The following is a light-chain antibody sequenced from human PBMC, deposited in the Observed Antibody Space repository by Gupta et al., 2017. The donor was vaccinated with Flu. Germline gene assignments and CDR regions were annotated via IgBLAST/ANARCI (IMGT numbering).Light chain of an antibody. CDR2: YDD. CDR3: AAWDDSLIGSYV. V-gene: IGLV1-36*01. J-gene: IGLJ1*01. Sequence: QSVLTQPPSVSEAPRQRVTISCSGSSSNIGNNAVNWYQQLPGKAPKLLIYYDDLLPSGVSDRFSGSKSGTSASLAISGLQSEDEADHYCAAWDDSLIGSYVFGTGTKVTVL. CDR1: SSNIGNNA.